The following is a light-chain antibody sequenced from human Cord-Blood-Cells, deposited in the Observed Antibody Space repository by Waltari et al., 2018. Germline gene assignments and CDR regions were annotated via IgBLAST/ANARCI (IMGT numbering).Light chain of an antibody. V-gene: IGLV2-23*01. CDR3: CSYAGSSTYYV. Sequence: QSALTQPASVAGSPGQSITISCPGTSSAVVSYNLVSWYQQHPGKAPNLMIYEGSKRPSWVSNRFSGSKSGNTASLTISGLQAEHEADYYCCSYAGSSTYYVFGTGTKVTVL. CDR2: EGS. CDR1: SSAVVSYNL. J-gene: IGLJ1*01.